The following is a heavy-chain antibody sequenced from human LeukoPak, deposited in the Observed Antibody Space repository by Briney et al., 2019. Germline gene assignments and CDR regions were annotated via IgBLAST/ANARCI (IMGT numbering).Heavy chain of an antibody. D-gene: IGHD3-3*01. CDR2: INPNSGGT. J-gene: IGHJ3*02. V-gene: IGHV1-2*02. Sequence: ASVKVSCKASGYTFTGYYMHWVRQAPGQGLEWMGWINPNSGGTNYAQKFQGRVTITADESTSTAYMELSSLRSEDTAVYYCARGITIFGVVTDAFDIWGQGTMVTVSS. CDR3: ARGITIFGVVTDAFDI. CDR1: GYTFTGYY.